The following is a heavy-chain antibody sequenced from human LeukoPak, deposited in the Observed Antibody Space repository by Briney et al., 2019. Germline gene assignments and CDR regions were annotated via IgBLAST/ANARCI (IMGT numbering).Heavy chain of an antibody. CDR2: IRAGGGST. J-gene: IGHJ4*02. V-gene: IGHV3-23*01. CDR3: AKDLAVADY. Sequence: GGSLRLSCAASGFPFRTYWMSWVRQAPGKGLEWVSAIRAGGGSTFYADSVKGRFTISRDNSKDTLYLQMNSLRAEDTAVYYCAKDLAVADYWGQGTLVTVSS. CDR1: GFPFRTYW. D-gene: IGHD6-19*01.